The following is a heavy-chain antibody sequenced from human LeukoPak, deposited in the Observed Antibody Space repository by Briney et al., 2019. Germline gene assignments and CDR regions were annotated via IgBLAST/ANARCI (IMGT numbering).Heavy chain of an antibody. CDR3: ARVPLGELSLFGPYYYFDY. D-gene: IGHD3-16*02. CDR2: ISAYNGNT. V-gene: IGHV1-18*01. Sequence: GASVKVSCKASGYTFTSYGISWVRQAPGQGLEWMGWISAYNGNTNYAQKLQGRVTMTTDTSTSTAYMELRSLRSDDTAVYYCARVPLGELSLFGPYYYFDYWGQGTLVTVSS. J-gene: IGHJ4*02. CDR1: GYTFTSYG.